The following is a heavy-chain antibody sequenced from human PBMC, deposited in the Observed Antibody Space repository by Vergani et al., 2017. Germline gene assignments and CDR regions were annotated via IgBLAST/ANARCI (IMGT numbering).Heavy chain of an antibody. CDR2: ISGSGGNP. Sequence: EVQLLESGGNLIQPGGSLRLSCGASGFTFSSYAMTWVRLAPGKGLQWVSAISGSGGNPFYTDSVKGRFTISRDNSKDTLYLQMNSLRVEDTAIYYCAKARDPNCKGGNCYSYYYGLDLWGQGTTVTVSS. J-gene: IGHJ6*02. V-gene: IGHV3-23*01. D-gene: IGHD2-21*01. CDR1: GFTFSSYA. CDR3: AKARDPNCKGGNCYSYYYGLDL.